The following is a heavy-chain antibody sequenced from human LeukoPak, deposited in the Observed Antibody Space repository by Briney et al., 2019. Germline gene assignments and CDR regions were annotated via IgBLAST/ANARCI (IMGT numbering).Heavy chain of an antibody. J-gene: IGHJ4*02. D-gene: IGHD5-12*01. Sequence: PGGSLRLSCVASGFTFSSYAMTWVRQAPGKGLEYVSSMSSGGGSYYSGSVRGRFTISRDNFRNTLYLQMNSLRAEDTALYYCAKGGLSSEELDIPSKRGLWGQGTLVTVSS. CDR1: GFTFSSYA. V-gene: IGHV3-23*01. CDR2: MSSGGGS. CDR3: AKGGLSSEELDIPSKRGL.